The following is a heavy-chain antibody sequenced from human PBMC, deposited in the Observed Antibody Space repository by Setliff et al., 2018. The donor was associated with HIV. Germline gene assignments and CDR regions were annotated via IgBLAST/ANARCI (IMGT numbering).Heavy chain of an antibody. CDR2: IYYTGTT. J-gene: IGHJ4*02. D-gene: IGHD6-19*01. CDR1: GGSISSGDYY. V-gene: IGHV4-31*03. Sequence: LSLTCTVSGGSISSGDYYWSWIRQPPGKGLEWIGYIYYTGTTYYNPSLQSRVSISLPTSKNQFSLKLSSVTAADTAVYYCARDTIAVAATDYFDYWGQGTLVTVSS. CDR3: ARDTIAVAATDYFDY.